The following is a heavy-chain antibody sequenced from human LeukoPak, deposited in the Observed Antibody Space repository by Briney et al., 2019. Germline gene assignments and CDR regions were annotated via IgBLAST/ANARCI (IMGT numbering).Heavy chain of an antibody. CDR2: FDPEDGET. V-gene: IGHV1-24*01. D-gene: IGHD3-3*01. Sequence: GASVKVSCKVSGYTLTELSMHWVRQAPGKGLEWMGGFDPEDGETIYAQKFQGRVTMTEDTSTDTAYMELGSLRSEDTAVYYCARLWASGYYSDYWGQGTLVTVSS. CDR1: GYTLTELS. J-gene: IGHJ4*02. CDR3: ARLWASGYYSDY.